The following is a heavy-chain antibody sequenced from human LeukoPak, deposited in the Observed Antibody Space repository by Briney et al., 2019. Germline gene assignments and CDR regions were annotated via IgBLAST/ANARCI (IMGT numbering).Heavy chain of an antibody. CDR2: IIPIFGTA. CDR3: ARAVRYCSSTSCYDSPFFDY. V-gene: IGHV1-69*05. CDR1: GGTFSSYA. Sequence: SVKVSCKASGGTFSSYAISWVRQASGQGLEWMGGIIPIFGTANYAQKFQGRVTITTDESTSTAYMELSSLRSEDTAVYYCARAVRYCSSTSCYDSPFFDYWGQGTLVTVSS. D-gene: IGHD2-2*01. J-gene: IGHJ4*02.